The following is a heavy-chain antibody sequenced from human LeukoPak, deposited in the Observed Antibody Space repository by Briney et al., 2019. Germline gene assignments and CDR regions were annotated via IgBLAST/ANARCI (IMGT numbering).Heavy chain of an antibody. Sequence: PGGSLRLSCAASGFTFRNYYMHWVRQAPGKGLEWVAVISLDGNNEYYADSVKGRFSLSRDNSMNTLYLQLNSLRTEDTAMYYCARGFSHWGQGTLVTVSS. CDR1: GFTFRNYY. CDR3: ARGFSH. CDR2: ISLDGNNE. J-gene: IGHJ4*02. V-gene: IGHV3-30-3*01.